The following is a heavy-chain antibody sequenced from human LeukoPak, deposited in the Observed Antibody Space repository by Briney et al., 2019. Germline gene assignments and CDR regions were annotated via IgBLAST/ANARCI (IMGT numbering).Heavy chain of an antibody. CDR3: ARGLPYSSGWYPVDV. CDR1: GYTFTGYY. J-gene: IGHJ6*04. CDR2: INPNSGGA. D-gene: IGHD6-19*01. Sequence: ASVKVSCKASGYTFTGYYIHWVRQAPGQGLEWMGWINPNSGGANYAQKFQGRVTMTRDTSISTAYMELSRLRSDDTAVYYCARGLPYSSGWYPVDVWGKGTTVTVSS. V-gene: IGHV1-2*02.